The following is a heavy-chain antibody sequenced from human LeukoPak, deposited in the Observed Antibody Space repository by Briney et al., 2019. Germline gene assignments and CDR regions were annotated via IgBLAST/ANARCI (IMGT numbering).Heavy chain of an antibody. CDR3: ARGKRWLQLGYFDY. V-gene: IGHV3-21*01. CDR2: ISSSSSYI. Sequence: PGGSLRLSCAASGFTFSSYSMNWVRQAPGKGLEWVSSISSSSSYIYYADSVKGRFTISRDNAKNSLYLQMNSLRAEDTAVYYCARGKRWLQLGYFDYWGQGTLVTVSS. CDR1: GFTFSSYS. J-gene: IGHJ4*02. D-gene: IGHD5-24*01.